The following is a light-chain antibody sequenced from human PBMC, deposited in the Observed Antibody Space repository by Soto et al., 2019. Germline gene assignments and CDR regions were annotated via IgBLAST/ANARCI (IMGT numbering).Light chain of an antibody. J-gene: IGLJ3*02. Sequence: QLVLTQSPSASASLGASVKLTCTLSSGHSSYAIAWHQQQPEKGPRYLMKLNSDDSHSKGDGIPDRFSGSSSGAERYLTISSLQSEDEADYYCQTWGTGIQVFGGGTKVDRP. CDR3: QTWGTGIQV. V-gene: IGLV4-69*01. CDR2: LNSDDSH. CDR1: SGHSSYA.